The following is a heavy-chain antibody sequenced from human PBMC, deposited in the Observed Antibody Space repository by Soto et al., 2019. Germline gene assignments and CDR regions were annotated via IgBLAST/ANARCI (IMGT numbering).Heavy chain of an antibody. J-gene: IGHJ4*02. CDR1: GFTFTNYA. Sequence: LRLSCVASGFTFTNYAINWVRQAPGKGLEWVSGIGVSGASTYYADSVKGRFTVSRDNSKNTVYLQMNSLRVEDTAVYFCAKGMYNYDSSGYRLFDYWGQGTRVTVSS. CDR2: IGVSGAST. CDR3: AKGMYNYDSSGYRLFDY. D-gene: IGHD3-22*01. V-gene: IGHV3-23*01.